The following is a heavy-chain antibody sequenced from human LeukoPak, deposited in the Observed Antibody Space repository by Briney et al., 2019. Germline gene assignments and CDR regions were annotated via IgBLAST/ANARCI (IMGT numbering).Heavy chain of an antibody. V-gene: IGHV3-7*01. CDR2: IKQDGSEK. CDR3: ARPAGWGSLDY. CDR1: GFTFSNYW. D-gene: IGHD7-27*01. Sequence: GGSLRLSCAASGFTFSNYWMSWVRQAPGKRLEWVANIKQDGSEKYYVDSVKGRFTISKDNAKNSLYLQMNSLRAEDTAVYYCARPAGWGSLDYWGQGTLVTVSS. J-gene: IGHJ4*02.